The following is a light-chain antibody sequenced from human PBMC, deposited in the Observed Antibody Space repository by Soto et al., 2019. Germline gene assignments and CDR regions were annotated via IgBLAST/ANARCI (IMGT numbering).Light chain of an antibody. V-gene: IGKV3-15*01. CDR3: QQYSQWPLT. Sequence: EIVMTQSPATLSVSPGERATLSCRASQSVTSNLAWYQQKPGRAPRLLMYGVSTRATGIPARFGGSGSATEFTLTISSLQSEDFAVYYCQQYSQWPLTFGGGTKVEIK. J-gene: IGKJ4*01. CDR2: GVS. CDR1: QSVTSN.